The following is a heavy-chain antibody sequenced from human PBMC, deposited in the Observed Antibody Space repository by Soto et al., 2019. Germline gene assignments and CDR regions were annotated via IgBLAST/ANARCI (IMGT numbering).Heavy chain of an antibody. CDR2: ISGSGGST. J-gene: IGHJ4*02. Sequence: GGSLRLSCAASGFTFSSYAMSWVRQAPGKGLEWVSAISGSGGSTYYADSVKGRFTISRDNSKNTLYLQMNSLRAEDTAVYYCAKARVTMVRGVIMPFDYWGQGTLVTVSS. CDR1: GFTFSSYA. D-gene: IGHD3-10*01. CDR3: AKARVTMVRGVIMPFDY. V-gene: IGHV3-23*01.